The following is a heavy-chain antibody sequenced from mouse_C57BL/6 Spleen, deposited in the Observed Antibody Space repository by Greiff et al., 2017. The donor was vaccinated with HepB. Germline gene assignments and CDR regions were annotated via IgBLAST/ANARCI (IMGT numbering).Heavy chain of an antibody. CDR1: GFTFSSYT. Sequence: EVKLVESGGGLVKPGGSLKLSCAASGFTFSSYTMSWVRQTPEKRLEWVATISGGGGNTYYPDNVKGRFTITRDNATNTLYLQMSSLRAEDTALYYCARLLTTVVAYYAMDYWGQGTSVTVSS. V-gene: IGHV5-9*01. CDR2: ISGGGGNT. J-gene: IGHJ4*01. D-gene: IGHD1-1*01. CDR3: ARLLTTVVAYYAMDY.